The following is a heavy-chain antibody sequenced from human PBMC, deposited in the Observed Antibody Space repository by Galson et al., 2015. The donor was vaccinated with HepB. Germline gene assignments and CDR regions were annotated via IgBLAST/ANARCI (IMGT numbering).Heavy chain of an antibody. D-gene: IGHD3-3*01. Sequence: SLRLSCAASGFTFSSYAMSWVRQAPGKGLEWVSAISGSGGSTYYADSVKGRFTISRDNSKNTLYLQMNSLRAEDTAVYYCAKDYYDFWSGYSISGYWGQGTLVTVSS. CDR3: AKDYYDFWSGYSISGY. J-gene: IGHJ4*02. CDR2: ISGSGGST. V-gene: IGHV3-23*01. CDR1: GFTFSSYA.